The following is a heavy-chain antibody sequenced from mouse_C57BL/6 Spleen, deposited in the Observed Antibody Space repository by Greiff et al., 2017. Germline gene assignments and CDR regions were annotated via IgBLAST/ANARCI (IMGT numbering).Heavy chain of an antibody. J-gene: IGHJ3*01. Sequence: EVQLQQSGPELVKPGASVKLPCTASGYTFTDYNMAWVQQNPGKSLEWIGGINPNNGGTIYNQKFKGKATVTVDKSSSTAYMELRSLTSEDTAVYYCARGGYWFADWGQGTLVTVSA. CDR1: GYTFTDYN. D-gene: IGHD2-2*01. CDR2: INPNNGGT. V-gene: IGHV1-18*01. CDR3: ARGGYWFAD.